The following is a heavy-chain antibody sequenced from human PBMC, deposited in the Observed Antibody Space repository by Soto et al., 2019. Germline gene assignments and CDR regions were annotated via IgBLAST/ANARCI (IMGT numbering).Heavy chain of an antibody. J-gene: IGHJ4*02. CDR2: IWYDGSNK. D-gene: IGHD3-16*01. CDR3: ARGGPALFDY. Sequence: QVQLVESGGGVVQPGRSLRLSCAASGFTFSSYGMHWVRQAPGKGLEWVAVIWYDGSNKYYADSVKGRFTISRDNSKNALYLQMNSLRAEDTAVYYCARGGPALFDYWGQGTLVTVSS. V-gene: IGHV3-33*01. CDR1: GFTFSSYG.